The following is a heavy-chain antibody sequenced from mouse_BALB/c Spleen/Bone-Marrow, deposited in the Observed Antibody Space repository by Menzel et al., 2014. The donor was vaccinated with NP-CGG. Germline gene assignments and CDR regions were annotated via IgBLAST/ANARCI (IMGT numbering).Heavy chain of an antibody. D-gene: IGHD2-14*01. CDR3: ARWYRDPHFAMDY. V-gene: IGHV1-80*01. Sequence: VKLMDSGAELVRPGSSVKISCKASGYAFSSYWMNWVKQRPGQGLEWIGQIYPGDGDTNYNGNFKDKATLTVDRSSSTAFMQLSSLTSEDSAVYFCARWYRDPHFAMDYWGPGTSVTVSS. CDR1: GYAFSSYW. J-gene: IGHJ4*01. CDR2: IYPGDGDT.